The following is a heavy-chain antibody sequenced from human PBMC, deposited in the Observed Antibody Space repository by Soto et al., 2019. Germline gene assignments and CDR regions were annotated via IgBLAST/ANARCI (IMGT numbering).Heavy chain of an antibody. V-gene: IGHV3-15*07. D-gene: IGHD3-22*01. CDR1: GFTFTNAW. Sequence: PGGSLRLSCAASGFTFTNAWINWVRQAPGKGLEWVGRIKSKTDGGTTDYDEPVKGRFAISRDDSNNMVYLQMNSLKIEDTAFYYCTTDSYSTIIIVRFDYWGHGTLVTVSS. J-gene: IGHJ4*01. CDR3: TTDSYSTIIIVRFDY. CDR2: IKSKTDGGTT.